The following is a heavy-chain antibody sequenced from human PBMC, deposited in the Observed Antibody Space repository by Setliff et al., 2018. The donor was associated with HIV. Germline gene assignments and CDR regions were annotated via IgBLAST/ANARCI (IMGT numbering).Heavy chain of an antibody. V-gene: IGHV1-18*01. CDR3: ARQHYYESSGRNLMDV. D-gene: IGHD3-22*01. Sequence: ASVKVSCKASGYTFTSYAMNWVRQAPGQGLEWMGWMSTYSGNTDYAQNVQGRFTMTSDTSTTTAYMELRNLRSNDSAVYYCARQHYYESSGRNLMDVWGKGTTVTVS. J-gene: IGHJ6*03. CDR2: MSTYSGNT. CDR1: GYTFTSYA.